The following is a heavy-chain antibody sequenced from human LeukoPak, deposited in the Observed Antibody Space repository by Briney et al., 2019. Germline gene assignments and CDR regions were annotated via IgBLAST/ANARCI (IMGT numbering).Heavy chain of an antibody. Sequence: GASVKVSCKSSGYTFSDYYIHWVRQAPGQGLEWMGWINPKSGVTNYGQKFQGRVTMIRDTSISTAYMDLSSLRSNDTAVYYCAREIRKPDNGEYHGNFDFWGQGTLVTVSS. V-gene: IGHV1-2*02. CDR3: AREIRKPDNGEYHGNFDF. D-gene: IGHD4-17*01. CDR1: GYTFSDYY. CDR2: INPKSGVT. J-gene: IGHJ4*02.